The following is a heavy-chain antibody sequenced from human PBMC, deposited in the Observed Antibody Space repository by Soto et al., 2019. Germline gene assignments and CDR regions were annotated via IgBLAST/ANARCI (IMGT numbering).Heavy chain of an antibody. D-gene: IGHD5-12*01. CDR3: GIERRFGNGYNLGSGY. Sequence: QVQLVESGVGVVQPGTSLRLSCAASGFTFSRYAMHWDRQAPGKVLAWVAVISYDGSKKYYADSVKYRFTVSRDNSKYTLEVQMNRLRDDDTAVYYCGIERRFGNGYNLGSGYWGQGTLVIGSS. CDR1: GFTFSRYA. J-gene: IGHJ4*02. CDR2: ISYDGSKK. V-gene: IGHV3-30-3*01.